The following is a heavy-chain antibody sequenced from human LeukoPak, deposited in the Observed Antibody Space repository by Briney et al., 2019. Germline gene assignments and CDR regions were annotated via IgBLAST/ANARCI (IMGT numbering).Heavy chain of an antibody. J-gene: IGHJ3*02. D-gene: IGHD2-21*02. CDR1: GGTFSSYA. CDR3: ARGLAYCGGDCYLDAFDI. V-gene: IGHV1-69*06. Sequence: ASVKVSCKASGGTFSSYAISWVRQAPGQGLEWMGGIIPIFGTANYAQKFQGRVTITADKSTSTAYMELSSLRSEDTAVYYCARGLAYCGGDCYLDAFDIWGQGTMVTVSS. CDR2: IIPIFGTA.